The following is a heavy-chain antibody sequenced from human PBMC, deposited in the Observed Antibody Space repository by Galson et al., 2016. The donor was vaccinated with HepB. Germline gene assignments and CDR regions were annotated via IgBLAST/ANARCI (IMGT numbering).Heavy chain of an antibody. CDR3: ARQRGVGGWYFDS. J-gene: IGHJ4*02. D-gene: IGHD6-19*01. Sequence: QSGAEVKKPWESLKISCKGSGYGFTSYWLGWVRQMPGKGLEWMGVIYPGDSETTYSPSFRGQVTMSVDKSISTAYLQWSSLKASDSAMYFCARQRGVGGWYFDSWGQGTLVTVSS. CDR1: GYGFTSYW. CDR2: IYPGDSET. V-gene: IGHV5-51*01.